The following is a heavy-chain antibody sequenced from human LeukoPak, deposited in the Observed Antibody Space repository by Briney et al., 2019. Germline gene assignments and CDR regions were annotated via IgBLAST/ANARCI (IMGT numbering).Heavy chain of an antibody. J-gene: IGHJ3*02. CDR3: ARVLSRSSSSVCPFDI. CDR1: GGSISSYY. D-gene: IGHD6-13*01. CDR2: IYTSGST. Sequence: SETLSLTCTVSGGSISSYYWSWIRQPAGKGLEWIGRIYTSGSTNYNPSLKSRVTMSVDTSKNQSSLKLSSVTAADTAVYYCARVLSRSSSSVCPFDIWGQGTMVTVSS. V-gene: IGHV4-4*07.